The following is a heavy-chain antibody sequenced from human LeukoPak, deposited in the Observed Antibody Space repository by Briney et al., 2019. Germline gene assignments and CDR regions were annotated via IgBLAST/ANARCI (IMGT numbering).Heavy chain of an antibody. CDR3: ARTPRSGWHYYYYYMDV. D-gene: IGHD6-19*01. CDR1: GFTFSSYW. CDR2: IKQDGSEK. J-gene: IGHJ6*03. V-gene: IGHV3-7*01. Sequence: PGGSLRLSCAASGFTFSSYWMSWVRQAPGKGLEWVANIKQDGSEKYYVDSVKGRFTISRDNAKNSLYLQMNSLRAEDTAVYYCARTPRSGWHYYYYYMDVWGKGTTATISS.